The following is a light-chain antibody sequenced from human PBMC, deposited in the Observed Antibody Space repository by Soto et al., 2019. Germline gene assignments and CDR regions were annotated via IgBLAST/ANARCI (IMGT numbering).Light chain of an antibody. CDR1: QSVRSSY. Sequence: IVLTQSPYTLSVSPGERATLSCRASQSVRSSYLAWYQQKPGQAPRLLMFRTSSRATGFPARFSGSGSGTDFTLTISRLQSEDFAVYYCQQYEKWPPSITFGQGTRLEIK. V-gene: IGKV3-20*01. CDR2: RTS. J-gene: IGKJ5*01. CDR3: QQYEKWPPSIT.